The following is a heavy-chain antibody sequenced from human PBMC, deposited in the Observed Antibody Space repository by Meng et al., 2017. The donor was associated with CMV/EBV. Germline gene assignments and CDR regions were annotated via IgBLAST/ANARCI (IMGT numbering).Heavy chain of an antibody. V-gene: IGHV1-2*02. CDR3: ARDRVVVVPAAILENSYYYYGMDV. CDR2: INPNSGGT. J-gene: IGHJ6*02. Sequence: APVKVSCKASGYTFTGYYMHWVRQAPGQGLEWMGWINPNSGGTNYAQKFQGRVTMTRDTSISTAYMELSRLRSDDTAVYYCARDRVVVVPAAILENSYYYYGMDVWGQGTTVTAP. CDR1: GYTFTGYY. D-gene: IGHD2-2*02.